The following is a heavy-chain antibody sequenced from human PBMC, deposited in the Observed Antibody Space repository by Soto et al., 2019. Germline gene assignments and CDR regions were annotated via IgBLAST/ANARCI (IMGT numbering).Heavy chain of an antibody. D-gene: IGHD5-18*01. V-gene: IGHV3-30-3*01. CDR1: GFTFSSYA. CDR2: ISYDGSNK. J-gene: IGHJ6*02. Sequence: QVQLVESGGGVVQPGRSLRLSCAASGFTFSSYAMHWVRQAPGKGLEWVAVISYDGSNKYYADSVKGRFTISRDNSKNTLYLQMNSLRAEDTAVYYCARDLGGGYSYGANYYYCGMDVWGQGTTVTASS. CDR3: ARDLGGGYSYGANYYYCGMDV.